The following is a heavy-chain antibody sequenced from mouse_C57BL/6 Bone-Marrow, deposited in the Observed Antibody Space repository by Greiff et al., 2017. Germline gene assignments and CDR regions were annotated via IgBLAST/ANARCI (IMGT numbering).Heavy chain of an antibody. J-gene: IGHJ4*01. CDR1: GYTFSSYA. Sequence: EVQVVESGGGLVKPGGSLKLSCEASGYTFSSYAMSWVRQTPEKRLEWVATISAGGSYTYYPDNVKGRFTISRDNAKNNLYMQLSHLKSEDTAMYYCARWVVATRYASDYWGQGTSVTVSS. CDR3: ARWVVATRYASDY. D-gene: IGHD1-1*01. CDR2: ISAGGSYT. V-gene: IGHV5-4*01.